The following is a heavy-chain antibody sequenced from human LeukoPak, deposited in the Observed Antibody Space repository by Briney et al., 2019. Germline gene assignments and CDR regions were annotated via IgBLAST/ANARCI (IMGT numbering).Heavy chain of an antibody. CDR2: ISYTGST. D-gene: IGHD3-3*01. CDR1: GCSISSYY. V-gene: IGHV4-59*01. J-gene: IGHJ4*02. CDR3: ARDRGMSSYSDY. Sequence: PSETLSLTCTVSGCSISSYYWSWIRQPPGKGLEWIGYISYTGSTTYNPSLRSRVTISVDTSKNQFSLKLGSVTAADTAVYFCARDRGMSSYSDYWGQGTLVTVSS.